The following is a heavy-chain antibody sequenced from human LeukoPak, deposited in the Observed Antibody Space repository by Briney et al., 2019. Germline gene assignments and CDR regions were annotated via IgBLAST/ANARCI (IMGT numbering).Heavy chain of an antibody. CDR2: IKQDGSEK. Sequence: GGSLRLSCAASGFTFSSYWMSWVRQAPGKGLEWVANIKQDGSEKDYLDSVKGRFTISRDNDKNSLYLQMNSLRAEDTAVYYCARVRGGYCSSTSCSHGMDYWGQGTLVTVSS. CDR1: GFTFSSYW. V-gene: IGHV3-7*01. J-gene: IGHJ4*02. CDR3: ARVRGGYCSSTSCSHGMDY. D-gene: IGHD2-2*01.